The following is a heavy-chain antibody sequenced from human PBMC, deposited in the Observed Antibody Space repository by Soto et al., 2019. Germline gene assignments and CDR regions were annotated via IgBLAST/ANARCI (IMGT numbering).Heavy chain of an antibody. Sequence: EVQLVESGGGVGQPGCSLRLSCATSGFSFISFWMSCVRQYPGKGLYLVANIKQDASENNYVDSVKGRFTISRDNVQNAMYLQMNILRAEDTGLYYCASWAYCTSIRCYGRWYWIASWDQGTLATV. V-gene: IGHV3-7*01. CDR3: ASWAYCTSIRCYGRWYWIAS. CDR1: GFSFISFW. CDR2: IKQDASEN. J-gene: IGHJ4*02. D-gene: IGHD2-2*01.